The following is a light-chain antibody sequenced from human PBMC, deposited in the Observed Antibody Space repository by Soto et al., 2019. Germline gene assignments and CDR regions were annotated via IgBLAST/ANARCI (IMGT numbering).Light chain of an antibody. V-gene: IGKV3-15*01. CDR1: QSVSSN. Sequence: EIVMTQSPATLSVSPGERATLSCRASQSVSSNLAWYQHKPGQAPRLLIYGASTRATGIPARFSGSGSGTEFTLTISSLQSVDFGVYYCQQYNNWVGAFGPGTKVDIK. J-gene: IGKJ3*01. CDR2: GAS. CDR3: QQYNNWVGA.